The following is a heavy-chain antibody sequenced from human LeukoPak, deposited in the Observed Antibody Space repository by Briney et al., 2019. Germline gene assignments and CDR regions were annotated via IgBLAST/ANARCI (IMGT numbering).Heavy chain of an antibody. CDR3: YYYGSGSYLGDAFDI. D-gene: IGHD3-10*01. CDR2: ISGSGGST. J-gene: IGHJ3*02. CDR1: GFTFSSYA. V-gene: IGHV3-23*01. Sequence: PGGSLRLSCAASGFTFSSYAMSWVRQAPGKGLEWVSAISGSGGSTYYADSVKGRFTISRDNSKNTLYLQMNSLRAEDTAVYYCYYYGSGSYLGDAFDIWGQGTMVTVSS.